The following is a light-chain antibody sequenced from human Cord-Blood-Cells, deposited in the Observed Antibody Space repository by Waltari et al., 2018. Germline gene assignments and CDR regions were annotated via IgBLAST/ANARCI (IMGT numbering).Light chain of an antibody. CDR2: DAS. J-gene: IGKJ2*01. CDR3: QQYNSYSPYT. V-gene: IGKV1-5*01. CDR1: QSISTW. Sequence: DIQMTHSPSTLSASVGDRVTITCRASQSISTWLARYAQKQGRAPKRLIDDASSLERGVPSRFSGSGSGTEFTRTISSLQPDDFATYYCQQYNSYSPYTFGQGTKLEIK.